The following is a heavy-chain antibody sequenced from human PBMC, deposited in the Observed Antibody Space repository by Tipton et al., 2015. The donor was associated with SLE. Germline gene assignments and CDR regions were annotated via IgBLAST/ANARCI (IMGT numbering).Heavy chain of an antibody. Sequence: GLVKPSETLSLSCTVSGGSISSYYWSWIRQPPGKGLEWIGYMYNSGSTNYNPSLKSRVTISVDTSKNQFSLKLGSVTAADTAFYYCATGYSSSWYLETIDYWGQGTLVTVSS. CDR1: GGSISSYY. CDR3: ATGYSSSWYLETIDY. V-gene: IGHV4-4*08. CDR2: MYNSGST. J-gene: IGHJ4*02. D-gene: IGHD6-13*01.